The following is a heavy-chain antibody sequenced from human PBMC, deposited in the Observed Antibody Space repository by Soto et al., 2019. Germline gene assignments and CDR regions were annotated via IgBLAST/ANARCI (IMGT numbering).Heavy chain of an antibody. J-gene: IGHJ6*02. V-gene: IGHV4-31*03. CDR3: ARARVVVVAATPVYYYGMDV. CDR1: GGSISSGGYY. D-gene: IGHD2-15*01. Sequence: PSETLSLTCTVSGGSISSGGYYWSWIRQHPGKGLEWIGYIYYSGSTYYNPSLKSRVTISVDTSKNQFSLKLSSVTAADTAVYYCARARVVVVAATPVYYYGMDVWGQGTTVTVS. CDR2: IYYSGST.